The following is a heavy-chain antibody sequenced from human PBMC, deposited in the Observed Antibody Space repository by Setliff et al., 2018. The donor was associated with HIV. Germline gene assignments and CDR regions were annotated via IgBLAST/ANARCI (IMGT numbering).Heavy chain of an antibody. Sequence: GGSLRLSCAASGFTFTNYEMNWLRQAPGKGLEWVSYISSTGSTIDYSDSVKGRLTIARDNDESSLYLQMNSLRAEDTAVYYCASPAYSSGWYGHWGQGTLVTVSS. J-gene: IGHJ4*02. CDR3: ASPAYSSGWYGH. V-gene: IGHV3-48*03. D-gene: IGHD6-19*01. CDR1: GFTFTNYE. CDR2: ISSTGSTI.